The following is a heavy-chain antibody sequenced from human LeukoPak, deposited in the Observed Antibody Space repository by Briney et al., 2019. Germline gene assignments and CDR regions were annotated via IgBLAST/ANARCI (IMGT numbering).Heavy chain of an antibody. V-gene: IGHV4-59*08. CDR1: GGSISSYY. Sequence: PSETLSLTCTVSGGSISSYYWSWIRQPPGKGLEWIGYIYYGGSTNYNPSLKSRVTISVDTSKKQFSLKLSSVTAADTAVYYCAGGEYSSSWTSMDVWGQGTTVTVSS. CDR3: AGGEYSSSWTSMDV. CDR2: IYYGGST. J-gene: IGHJ6*02. D-gene: IGHD6-13*01.